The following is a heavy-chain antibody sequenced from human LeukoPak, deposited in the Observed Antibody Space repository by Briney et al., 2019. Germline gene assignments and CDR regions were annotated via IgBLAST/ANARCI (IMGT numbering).Heavy chain of an antibody. D-gene: IGHD2-2*01. V-gene: IGHV7-4-1*02. CDR3: ARETSRYLYCYYYYGMDV. J-gene: IGHJ6*02. Sequence: ASVKVSCKASGYTFTSYAMNWVRQAPGQGLEWMGWINTNTGNPTYAQGFTGRFVFSLDTSVSTAYLQISSLKAEDTAVYYCARETSRYLYCYYYYGMDVWGQGTTVTVSS. CDR2: INTNTGNP. CDR1: GYTFTSYA.